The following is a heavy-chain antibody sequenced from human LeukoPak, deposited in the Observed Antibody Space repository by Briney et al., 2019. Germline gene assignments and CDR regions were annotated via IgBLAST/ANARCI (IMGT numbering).Heavy chain of an antibody. CDR2: ISGSNGNT. V-gene: IGHV1-18*01. CDR1: SYAFTRYG. CDR3: ARESTVTAPYFDY. Sequence: ASVKVSCKASSYAFTRYGISWVRQALGQGLEWMGWISGSNGNTSYVQKFQGRVSMTADTSTSTAYMELRSLTSDDTAVYYCARESTVTAPYFDYWGQGTLVTVSS. J-gene: IGHJ4*02. D-gene: IGHD4-17*01.